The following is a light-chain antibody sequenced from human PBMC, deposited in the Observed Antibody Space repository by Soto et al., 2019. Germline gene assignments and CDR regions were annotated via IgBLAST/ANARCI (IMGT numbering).Light chain of an antibody. CDR1: SSDVGGYSY. J-gene: IGLJ1*01. CDR2: DVS. Sequence: QSARTQPASVSGSPGQSIAISCTGTSSDVGGYSYVSWYQQQPGKAPKLVISDVSNRPSGVSDRFSGSKSGNTASLTISGLQTEDEADYYCASYTTSSTYVFGTGTKATVL. CDR3: ASYTTSSTYV. V-gene: IGLV2-14*01.